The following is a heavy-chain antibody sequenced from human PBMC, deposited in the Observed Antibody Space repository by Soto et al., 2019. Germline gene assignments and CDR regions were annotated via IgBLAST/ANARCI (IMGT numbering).Heavy chain of an antibody. CDR1: GGSFSGYY. V-gene: IGHV4-34*01. CDR3: ARADCGGDCYTSADPLYYYYYGMDV. Sequence: QVQLQQWGAGLLKPSETLSLTCAVYGGSFSGYYWSWIRQPPGKGLEWIGEINHSGSTNYNPSLQSRVTISVDTSKNQFSLKLSSVTAADTAVYYCARADCGGDCYTSADPLYYYYYGMDVWGQGTTVTVSS. J-gene: IGHJ6*02. CDR2: INHSGST. D-gene: IGHD2-21*02.